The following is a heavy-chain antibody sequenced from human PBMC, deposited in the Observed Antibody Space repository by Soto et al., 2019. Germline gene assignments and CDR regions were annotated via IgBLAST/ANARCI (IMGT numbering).Heavy chain of an antibody. CDR1: GYTFTSYD. CDR2: MNPNSGNT. V-gene: IGHV1-8*01. D-gene: IGHD2-2*02. Sequence: GASVKVSCKASGYTFTSYDINCVRQATGQVLEWMGWMNPNSGNTGYAQKFQGRVTMTRNTSISTAYMELSSLRSEDTAVYYCASRADIVVVPAAIRGDAFDIWGQGTMVTVSS. J-gene: IGHJ3*02. CDR3: ASRADIVVVPAAIRGDAFDI.